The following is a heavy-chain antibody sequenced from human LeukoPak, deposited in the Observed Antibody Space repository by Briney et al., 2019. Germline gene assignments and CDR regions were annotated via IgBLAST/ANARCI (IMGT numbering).Heavy chain of an antibody. V-gene: IGHV3-7*05. D-gene: IGHD6-19*01. J-gene: IGHJ4*02. Sequence: GGSLRLSYAASGFSFSTYWMTWVRQAPGKGLEFVANIKEDGTVKYYVDSVKGRFTISRDNAKNSLYLQMNSLRAEDTAVYYCARRYSSGWSIDCWGQGTLVTVSS. CDR1: GFSFSTYW. CDR3: ARRYSSGWSIDC. CDR2: IKEDGTVK.